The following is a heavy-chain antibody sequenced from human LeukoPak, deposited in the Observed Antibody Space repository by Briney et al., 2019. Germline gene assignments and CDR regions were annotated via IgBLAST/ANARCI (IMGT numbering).Heavy chain of an antibody. J-gene: IGHJ6*02. Sequence: PGGSLRLSCAASGLTFSTYAMSSARQAPGKWLEWVLFISGNGTSTNYAHSVKGRLTISRDNSKNTLYLQMNSVRADRTAVFYCARAAYCSSTSCYRSYGLDVWGQGTTGTVSS. CDR3: ARAAYCSSTSCYRSYGLDV. CDR2: ISGNGTST. CDR1: GLTFSTYA. D-gene: IGHD2-2*01. V-gene: IGHV3-23*01.